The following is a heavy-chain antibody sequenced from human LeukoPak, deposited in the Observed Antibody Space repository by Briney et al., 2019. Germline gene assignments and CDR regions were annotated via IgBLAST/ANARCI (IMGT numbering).Heavy chain of an antibody. V-gene: IGHV5-51*01. D-gene: IGHD2-15*01. CDR3: ARTVGDCSGGSCYRYYYYGMDV. CDR2: IYPGDSDT. Sequence: GESLKISCKGSGYSFTSYWIGRVRQMPGKGLEWMGIIYPGDSDTRYSPSFQGQVTISADKSISTAYLQWSSLKASDTAMYYCARTVGDCSGGSCYRYYYYGMDVWGQGTTVTVSS. CDR1: GYSFTSYW. J-gene: IGHJ6*02.